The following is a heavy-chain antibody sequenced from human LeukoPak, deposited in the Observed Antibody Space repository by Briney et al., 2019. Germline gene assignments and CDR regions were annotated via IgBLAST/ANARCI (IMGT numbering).Heavy chain of an antibody. CDR2: IYYSGST. V-gene: IGHV4-39*07. Sequence: SETLSLTCTVSGGSISSSSYYWGWIRQPPGKGLEWIGSIYYSGSTYYNPSLKSRVTISVDTSKNQFSLKLSSVAAADTAVYYCARDWSKNRAGGFWPRRFLEWLPNPGYFDYWGQGTLVTVSS. D-gene: IGHD3-3*01. CDR3: ARDWSKNRAGGFWPRRFLEWLPNPGYFDY. CDR1: GGSISSSSYY. J-gene: IGHJ4*02.